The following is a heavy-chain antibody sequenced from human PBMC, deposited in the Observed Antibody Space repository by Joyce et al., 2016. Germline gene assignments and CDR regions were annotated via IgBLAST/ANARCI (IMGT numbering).Heavy chain of an antibody. Sequence: EVQLVESGGGLAQPGGSLRLSCAASGFSFSSYSFSSYSMSWVRQAPGKGLEWISLLHGSTTTIYYAESMRGRLTISRDNAKNSLSLQMNSLRDEDTAVYFCVGEGIRSGRPNFWGQGTLVTVSS. D-gene: IGHD1-26*01. CDR2: LHGSTTTI. V-gene: IGHV3-48*02. CDR3: VGEGIRSGRPNF. CDR1: GFSFSSYSFSSYS. J-gene: IGHJ4*02.